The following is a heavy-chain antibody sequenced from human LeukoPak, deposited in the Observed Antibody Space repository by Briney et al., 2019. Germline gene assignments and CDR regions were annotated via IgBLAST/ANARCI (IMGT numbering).Heavy chain of an antibody. CDR3: ARTSMIVVVSPFDY. CDR2: INPSSGGT. J-gene: IGHJ4*02. V-gene: IGHV1-2*02. Sequence: ASVKVSCKASGYIFTGYYMHWVRQAPGQGLEWMGWINPSSGGTNYAQKFQGRVTMTRDTSISTAYMELSRLRSDDTAVYYCARTSMIVVVSPFDYWGQGTLVTVSS. CDR1: GYIFTGYY. D-gene: IGHD3-22*01.